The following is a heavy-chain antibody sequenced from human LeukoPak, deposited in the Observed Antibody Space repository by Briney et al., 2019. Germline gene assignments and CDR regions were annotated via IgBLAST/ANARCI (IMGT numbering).Heavy chain of an antibody. CDR2: ISAYNGNT. V-gene: IGHV1-18*04. Sequence: ASVKVSCKASGYTFTGYYMHWVRQAPGQGLEWMGWISAYNGNTNYAQKLQGRVTMTTDTSASTAYMELRSLRSDDTAVYYCARESRDILTGPPDAFDIWGQGTMVTVSS. CDR3: ARESRDILTGPPDAFDI. J-gene: IGHJ3*02. D-gene: IGHD3-9*01. CDR1: GYTFTGYY.